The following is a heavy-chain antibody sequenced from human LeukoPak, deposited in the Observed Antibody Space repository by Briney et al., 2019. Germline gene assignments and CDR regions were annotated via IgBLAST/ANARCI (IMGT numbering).Heavy chain of an antibody. CDR1: GYTFTGYY. V-gene: IGHV1-8*03. CDR3: ARGRRSGIDY. CDR2: MNPNSGNT. Sequence: ASVKVSCKASGYTFTGYYMHWVRQAPGQGLEWMGWMNPNSGNTGYAQKFQGRVTITRNTSISTAYMELSSLRSEDTAVYYCARGRRSGIDYWGQGTLVTVSS. D-gene: IGHD3-3*01. J-gene: IGHJ4*02.